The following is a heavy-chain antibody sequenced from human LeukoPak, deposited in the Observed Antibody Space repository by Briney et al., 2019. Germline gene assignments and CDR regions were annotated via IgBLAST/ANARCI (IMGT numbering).Heavy chain of an antibody. V-gene: IGHV4-59*01. Sequence: PSETLSLTCTVSGGSISSYYWSWIRQPPGKGLEWIGYIYYSGSTNYNPSLKSRVTISVDTSKNQFSLKLSSVTAADTAVYYCARDSFKGSSGHYYYYMDVWGKGTTVTVSS. CDR1: GGSISSYY. D-gene: IGHD6-6*01. J-gene: IGHJ6*03. CDR2: IYYSGST. CDR3: ARDSFKGSSGHYYYYMDV.